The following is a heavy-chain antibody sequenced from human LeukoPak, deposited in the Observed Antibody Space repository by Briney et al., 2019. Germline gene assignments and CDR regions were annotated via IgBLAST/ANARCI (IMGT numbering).Heavy chain of an antibody. CDR3: ASAFGGPSGTTDAFDI. J-gene: IGHJ3*02. D-gene: IGHD1-7*01. CDR1: GFTFSDYY. CDR2: ISSSGSTI. Sequence: PGGSLRLSCAASGFTFSDYYMSWIRQAPGKGLEWVSYISSSGSTIYYADSVKGRFTISWDNAKNSLYLQMNSLRAGDTAVYYCASAFGGPSGTTDAFDIWGQGTMVTVSS. V-gene: IGHV3-11*04.